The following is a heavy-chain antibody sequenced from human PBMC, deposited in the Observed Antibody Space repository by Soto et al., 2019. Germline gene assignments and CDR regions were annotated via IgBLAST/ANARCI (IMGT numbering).Heavy chain of an antibody. V-gene: IGHV3-9*01. Sequence: EVQLVEYGGGLVQHGRSLRLSCAAAGFTFDDYAMHWVRQAPGKGLEWVSGIRWNSGRIDYADSVKGRFTISSDNAKKPRYLPMNTLRSEDTAFYYCTKDRPGCGYYMDVCGKVTTVTV. CDR1: GFTFDDYA. CDR3: TKDRPGCGYYMDV. D-gene: IGHD2-21*01. J-gene: IGHJ6*03. CDR2: IRWNSGRI.